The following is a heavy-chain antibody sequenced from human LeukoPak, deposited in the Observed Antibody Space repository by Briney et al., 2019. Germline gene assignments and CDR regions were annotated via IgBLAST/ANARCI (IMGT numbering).Heavy chain of an antibody. CDR3: ASQSIAARPIVY. V-gene: IGHV4-59*13. CDR2: IYYSGST. D-gene: IGHD6-6*01. Sequence: SETLSLTCTVPGGSISSYYWSWIRQPPGKGLGWIEYIYYSGSTNYNPSLKSRVTISVDTSKNQFSLKLSSVTAADTAVYYCASQSIAARPIVYWGQGTLVTVSS. CDR1: GGSISSYY. J-gene: IGHJ4*02.